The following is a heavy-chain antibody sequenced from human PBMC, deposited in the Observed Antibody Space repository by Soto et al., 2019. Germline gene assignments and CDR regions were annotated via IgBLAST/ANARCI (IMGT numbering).Heavy chain of an antibody. D-gene: IGHD3-10*01. Sequence: PSETLSLTCTVSGGSVSSGSYYWSWIRQPPGKGLEWIGYIYYSGSTNYNPSLKSRVTISVDTSKNQFSLKLSSVTAADTAMYYCARHPRSESYHYSFDYGAHEPLFTVPS. CDR2: IYYSGST. V-gene: IGHV4-61*01. CDR1: GGSVSSGSYY. CDR3: ARHPRSESYHYSFDY. J-gene: IGHJ4*01.